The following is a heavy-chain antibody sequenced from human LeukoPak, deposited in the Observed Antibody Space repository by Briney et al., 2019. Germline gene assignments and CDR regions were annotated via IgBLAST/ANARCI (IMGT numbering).Heavy chain of an antibody. D-gene: IGHD6-19*01. J-gene: IGHJ3*02. CDR3: SSGSSGWFDAFDI. CDR1: GGSFSGSY. V-gene: IGHV4-59*05. CDR2: IYYSGST. Sequence: PSETLSLTCGVSGGSFSGSYWGWIRQPPGKGLEWIGSIYYSGSTYYNPSLKSRVTISVDTSKNQFSLKLSSVTAADTAVYYCSSGSSGWFDAFDIWGQGTMVTVSS.